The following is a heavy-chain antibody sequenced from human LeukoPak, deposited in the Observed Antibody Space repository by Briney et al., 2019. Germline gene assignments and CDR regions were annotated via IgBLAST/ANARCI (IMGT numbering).Heavy chain of an antibody. CDR2: IYPGDSDT. CDR1: GASFTNYW. D-gene: IGHD3-22*01. J-gene: IGHJ3*01. Sequence: GASLKISCEASGASFTNYWIGWVRQIPGKGLEWMGIIYPGDSDTTYSPSFQGQVTISADKSINTAYLRWSSLKASDTAMYYCARQRYFDGSGYYAAFDFWGQGTMVTVSS. V-gene: IGHV5-51*01. CDR3: ARQRYFDGSGYYAAFDF.